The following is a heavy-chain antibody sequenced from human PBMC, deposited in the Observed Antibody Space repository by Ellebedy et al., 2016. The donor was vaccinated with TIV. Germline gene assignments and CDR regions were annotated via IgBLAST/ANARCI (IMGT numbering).Heavy chain of an antibody. J-gene: IGHJ4*02. D-gene: IGHD3-9*01. CDR3: AREATGTDN. Sequence: GRFTISRDNSKNTVNLQMNSLRVDDTAVYYCAREATGTDNWGQGTLVTVSS. V-gene: IGHV3-53*01.